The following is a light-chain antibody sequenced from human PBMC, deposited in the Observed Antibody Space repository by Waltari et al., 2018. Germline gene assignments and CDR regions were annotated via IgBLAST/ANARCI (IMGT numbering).Light chain of an antibody. J-gene: IGLJ2*01. CDR1: SSDVGGDNY. Sequence: QSAPTQPPSVSGSPGHSVSSSYTGTSSDVGGDNYVSWYQQHQGKAAKLMIYGISNRPSGVSDRFSGSKSGNTASLTISGLQAEDEADYYCCSYTTSSTWVFGGGTRLTVL. CDR3: CSYTTSSTWV. V-gene: IGLV2-14*01. CDR2: GIS.